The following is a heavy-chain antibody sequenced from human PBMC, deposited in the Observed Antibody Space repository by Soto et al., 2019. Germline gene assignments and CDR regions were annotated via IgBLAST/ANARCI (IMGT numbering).Heavy chain of an antibody. D-gene: IGHD3-10*01. CDR2: IYPGDSDT. CDR3: ARLPLMVRVVVLYGMDV. J-gene: IGHJ6*02. CDR1: GYSFTSYW. V-gene: IGHV5-51*01. Sequence: PGESLKISCKGSGYSFTSYWLGWVRQMPGKGLEWMGIIYPGDSDTRYSPSFQGQVTISAHKSISTAYLQWSSLKASDTAMYYCARLPLMVRVVVLYGMDVWCQGTTVSVSS.